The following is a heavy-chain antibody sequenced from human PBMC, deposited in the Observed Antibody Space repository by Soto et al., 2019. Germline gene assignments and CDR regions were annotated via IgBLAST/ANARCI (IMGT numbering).Heavy chain of an antibody. V-gene: IGHV3-23*01. CDR1: GFIFITYS. J-gene: IGHJ6*02. CDR2: VSPSGDST. CDR3: VKEPDV. Sequence: SGGALRVSCEASGFIFITYSMTWVRQVPGKGLEWVAAVSPSGDSTYYADSLKGRLTISRDNSKNTVFLQMNSLSADDTGLYYCVKEPDVWGQGISVTVSS.